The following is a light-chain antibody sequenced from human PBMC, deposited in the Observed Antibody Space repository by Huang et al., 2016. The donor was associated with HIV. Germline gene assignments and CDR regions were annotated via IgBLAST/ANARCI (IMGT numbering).Light chain of an antibody. CDR1: QHLGSN. Sequence: DILMTQSPVPLSVPPGERPTLSCRASQHLGSNLAWYQQKPGHPPRLLIYDASTRATGAPARFSGSGSKTDFNLTIDSLQSEDSALYFCQQYNKWPRTFGQGTKLEIK. CDR3: QQYNKWPRT. CDR2: DAS. J-gene: IGKJ1*01. V-gene: IGKV3D-15*01.